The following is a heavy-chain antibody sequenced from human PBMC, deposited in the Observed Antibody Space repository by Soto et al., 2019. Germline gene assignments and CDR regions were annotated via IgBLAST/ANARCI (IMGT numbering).Heavy chain of an antibody. CDR1: GFSLSTSGVG. Sequence: QITLKESGPTLVKPTQTLRLTCTFAGFSLSTSGVGVGWIRQPPGKALEWLVVNFWDDDMRYSPSLKDRLTIPKDTSKNQVVLTMTNMDPADTATYYCAHRRYCSGGSCYDYWGQGTLVTVSS. CDR3: AHRRYCSGGSCYDY. J-gene: IGHJ4*02. V-gene: IGHV2-5*02. D-gene: IGHD2-15*01. CDR2: NFWDDDM.